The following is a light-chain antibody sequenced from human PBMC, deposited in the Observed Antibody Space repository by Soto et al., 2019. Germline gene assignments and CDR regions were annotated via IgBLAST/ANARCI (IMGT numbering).Light chain of an antibody. CDR2: SAS. Sequence: DIQMTQSLASLSASVGDRVTITCRASQTISSYLNWYQQKAGAAPKLLIYSASTLQSGVPSRFSGSGFGTDYTLTISSLQPADFAVYYCQQTFRTPHTFGQGTKMDIK. V-gene: IGKV1-39*01. CDR3: QQTFRTPHT. J-gene: IGKJ2*01. CDR1: QTISSY.